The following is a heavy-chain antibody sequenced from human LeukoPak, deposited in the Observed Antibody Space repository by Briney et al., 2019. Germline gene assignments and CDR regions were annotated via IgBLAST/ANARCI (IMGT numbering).Heavy chain of an antibody. CDR3: VREPLMYDSSGYFDY. Sequence: PSETLSLTCTVSGGSISSYSFYWAWIRQSPGKGLEWIGTIYYTGTTYYNPSLQSRVTMSIDTSKNLFSLNVRSVTAADTAVYYCVREPLMYDSSGYFDYWGQGSLVTVSS. V-gene: IGHV4-39*07. CDR1: GGSISSYSFY. D-gene: IGHD3-22*01. CDR2: IYYTGTT. J-gene: IGHJ4*02.